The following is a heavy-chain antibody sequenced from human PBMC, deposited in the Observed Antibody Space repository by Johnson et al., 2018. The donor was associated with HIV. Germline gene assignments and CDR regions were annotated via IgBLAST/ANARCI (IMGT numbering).Heavy chain of an antibody. Sequence: QVQLVESGGGVVQPGRSLRLSCTASGFTFSSYGLHWVRQAPGKGLAWVAVIWYDGSNKYYADSVKGRFTISRDNSKNTLFLQMNSLGVEDTAAYYCARGVKQQLSVVDAFGIWGQGTMVTVSS. D-gene: IGHD6-13*01. J-gene: IGHJ3*02. V-gene: IGHV3-33*01. CDR1: GFTFSSYG. CDR2: IWYDGSNK. CDR3: ARGVKQQLSVVDAFGI.